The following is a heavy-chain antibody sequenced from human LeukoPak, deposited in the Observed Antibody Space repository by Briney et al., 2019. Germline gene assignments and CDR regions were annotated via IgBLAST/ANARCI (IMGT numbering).Heavy chain of an antibody. CDR1: GFTFSSYA. Sequence: PGGSLRLSCAASGFTFSSYAMSWVRQAPGKGLEWVSAISGSGGSTYYADSVKGRFTISRDNSKNTLYPQMNSLRAEDTAVYYCAKQGSTKTTVTTGGGWFDPWGQGTLVTVSS. V-gene: IGHV3-23*01. D-gene: IGHD4-17*01. CDR3: AKQGSTKTTVTTGGGWFDP. CDR2: ISGSGGST. J-gene: IGHJ5*02.